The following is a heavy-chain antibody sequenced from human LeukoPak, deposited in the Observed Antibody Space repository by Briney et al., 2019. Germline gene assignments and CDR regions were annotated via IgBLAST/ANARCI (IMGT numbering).Heavy chain of an antibody. J-gene: IGHJ4*02. CDR2: IIPILGIG. V-gene: IGHV1-69*04. CDR3: ASSHYYDTRGPSDS. D-gene: IGHD3-22*01. CDR1: GGSFSSYA. Sequence: SVTVSFKASGGSFSSYAISWVRQAPGPGLEWMGRIIPILGIGNYAQKFHGRVTITAEKSTSKAFVELSSLSSEGTAVYYCASSHYYDTRGPSDSWGQGTLVTVSS.